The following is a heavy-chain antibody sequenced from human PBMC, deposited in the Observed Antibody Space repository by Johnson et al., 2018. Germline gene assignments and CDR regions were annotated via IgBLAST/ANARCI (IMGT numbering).Heavy chain of an antibody. CDR1: GGSFSDYY. V-gene: IGHV4-34*01. CDR3: ARAPLGATRTQYFQH. CDR2: INYSAST. Sequence: QVQLQQWGAGLLKPSETLSLTCAVYGGSFSDYYWSWIRQPPGKGLEWIGEINYSASTNYNPSLKSRVTITVDTSKNQFSLKLSSVIAADTAVYYCARAPLGATRTQYFQHWGQGTLVIVSS. J-gene: IGHJ1*01. D-gene: IGHD1-26*01.